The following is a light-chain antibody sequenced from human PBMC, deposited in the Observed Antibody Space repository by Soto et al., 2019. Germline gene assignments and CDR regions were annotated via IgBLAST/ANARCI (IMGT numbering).Light chain of an antibody. V-gene: IGKV1-5*01. CDR3: QQYMSYPRT. CDR2: HAS. Sequence: DIQMTQSPSTLSASVGDRVTITCRASQNINDWLAWFQQKPGKAPKLLIYHASTLEGGVPSRFSGSGSGTEFTLTISCLQPDDFAAYYCQQYMSYPRTFGQGPKVEVK. J-gene: IGKJ1*01. CDR1: QNINDW.